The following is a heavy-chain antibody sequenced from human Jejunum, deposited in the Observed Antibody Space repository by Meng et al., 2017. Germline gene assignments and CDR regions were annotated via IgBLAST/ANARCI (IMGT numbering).Heavy chain of an antibody. Sequence: EVQLVESVGGLVKPGGSLSLSCTVSGFTLSSKSMNWVRQAPGKGLEWVSSISSSSTYIYYADSVKGRFTISRDNAENSVYLQMNSLTAEDTAVYYCARGRASSSGSFDYWGQGILVTVFS. CDR3: ARGRASSSGSFDY. J-gene: IGHJ4*02. CDR1: GFTLSSKS. D-gene: IGHD6-6*01. CDR2: ISSSSTYI. V-gene: IGHV3-21*01.